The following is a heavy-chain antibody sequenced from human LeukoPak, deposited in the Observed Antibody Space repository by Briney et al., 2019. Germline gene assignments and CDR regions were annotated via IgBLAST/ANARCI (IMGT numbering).Heavy chain of an antibody. J-gene: IGHJ6*02. D-gene: IGHD2-21*02. CDR1: GGSFSNYY. CDR2: INHSGST. CDR3: ARERKMTSYYYGMDV. V-gene: IGHV4-34*01. Sequence: SETLSLTCAVYGGSFSNYYWSWVRQPPGKGLEWIGEINHSGSTNYNPSLKSRVTISVDTSKNQFSLKLSSVTAADTAVYYCARERKMTSYYYGMDVWGQGTTVTASS.